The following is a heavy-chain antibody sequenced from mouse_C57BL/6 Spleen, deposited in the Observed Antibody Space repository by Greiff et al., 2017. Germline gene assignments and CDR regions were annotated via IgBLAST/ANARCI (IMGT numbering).Heavy chain of an antibody. CDR1: GYTFTSYW. V-gene: IGHV1-53*01. Sequence: QVQLQQPGTELVKPGASVKLSCKASGYTFTSYWMHWVKQRPGQGLEWIGNINPSNGGTNYNEKFKSQATLPVDKAASTAYMQLNSLTSENSAVYYCEREGYYYGSPFAYWGQGTLVTVSA. CDR3: EREGYYYGSPFAY. D-gene: IGHD1-1*01. CDR2: INPSNGGT. J-gene: IGHJ3*01.